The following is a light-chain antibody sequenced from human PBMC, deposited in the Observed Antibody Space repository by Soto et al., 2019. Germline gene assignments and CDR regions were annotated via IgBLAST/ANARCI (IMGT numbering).Light chain of an antibody. J-gene: IGLJ1*01. CDR1: SSDVGSYNF. CDR2: EVN. V-gene: IGLV2-23*02. Sequence: QSALTQPASVSGSPGQSITISCTGTSSDVGSYNFVSWYQQHPGKAPKLMIYEVNKRPSGVSNRFSGSKSGNTASLTISGLQAEDEADYYCCSYAGSSTYVFGTGTKLTVL. CDR3: CSYAGSSTYV.